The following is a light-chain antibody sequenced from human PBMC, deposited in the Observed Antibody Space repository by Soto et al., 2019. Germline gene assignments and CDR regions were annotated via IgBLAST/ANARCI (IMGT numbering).Light chain of an antibody. CDR3: QQYKVYPYI. Sequence: DIQMTQSPSTLSASVGDRVTITCRASQSISSWLAWYQQKPGQAPKLLIYKASDLQSGISSRFSGSGSGTEFTLTISSLQPADYATYYCQQYKVYPYIFGQGTKLE. J-gene: IGKJ2*01. CDR1: QSISSW. V-gene: IGKV1-5*03. CDR2: KAS.